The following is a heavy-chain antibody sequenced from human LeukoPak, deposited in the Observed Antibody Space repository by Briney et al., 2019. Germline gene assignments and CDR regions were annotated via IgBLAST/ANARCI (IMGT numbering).Heavy chain of an antibody. CDR3: AREGAVVSRNGAFDI. J-gene: IGHJ3*02. D-gene: IGHD2-21*01. Sequence: SVKVSCKASGGTLSSYAISWVRQAPGQGLEWTGGIIPIFGTANYAQKFQGRVTITADESTSTAYMELSSLRSEDTAVYYCAREGAVVSRNGAFDIWGQGTMVTVSS. CDR2: IIPIFGTA. CDR1: GGTLSSYA. V-gene: IGHV1-69*13.